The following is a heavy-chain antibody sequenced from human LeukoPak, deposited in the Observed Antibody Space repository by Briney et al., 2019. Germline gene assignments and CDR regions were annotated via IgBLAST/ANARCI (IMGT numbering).Heavy chain of an antibody. CDR3: SRDQVNGGSSGWYYFDY. CDR2: ISAYNGNT. CDR1: GYTFTSYG. J-gene: IGHJ4*02. Sequence: ASVKVSCKASGYTFTSYGISWVRQAPGQGLEWMGWISAYNGNTNYAQKLQGRVTMTTDTSTSTAYMELRSLRSDDTAVYYCSRDQVNGGSSGWYYFDYWGQGTLVTVSS. V-gene: IGHV1-18*01. D-gene: IGHD6-19*01.